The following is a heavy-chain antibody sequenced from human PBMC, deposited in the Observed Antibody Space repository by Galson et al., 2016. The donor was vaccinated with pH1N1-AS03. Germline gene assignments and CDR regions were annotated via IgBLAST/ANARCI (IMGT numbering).Heavy chain of an antibody. CDR3: ARGRGYGKYYFDY. Sequence: SLRLSCAAPGFSFSSFGMHWVRQAPGKGLEWVAVIWYDGSNKYYADSVKGRFTISRDNTKNTLYLQMNSLRVEDTAVYLCARGRGYGKYYFDYWGQGTLVTVSS. J-gene: IGHJ4*02. CDR1: GFSFSSFG. D-gene: IGHD3-10*01. V-gene: IGHV3-33*01. CDR2: IWYDGSNK.